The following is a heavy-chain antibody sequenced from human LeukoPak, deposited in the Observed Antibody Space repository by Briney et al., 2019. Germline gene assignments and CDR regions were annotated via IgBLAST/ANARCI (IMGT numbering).Heavy chain of an antibody. CDR1: GFTLSSYS. CDR3: ARDHVAVAGCIDY. Sequence: PGGSLRLSCAASGFTLSSYSMNWVRQAPGKGLEWVSSISSSSSYIYYADSVKGRFTISRDNAKNSLYLQMNSLRAEDTAVYYCARDHVAVAGCIDYWGQGTLVTVSS. J-gene: IGHJ4*02. CDR2: ISSSSSYI. D-gene: IGHD6-19*01. V-gene: IGHV3-21*01.